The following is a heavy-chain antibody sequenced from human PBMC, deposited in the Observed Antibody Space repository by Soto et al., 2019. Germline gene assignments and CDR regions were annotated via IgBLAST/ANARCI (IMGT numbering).Heavy chain of an antibody. CDR3: ARDPTFYGGAAFDN. D-gene: IGHD4-17*01. J-gene: IGHJ4*01. Sequence: QVQLVESGGGVVQPGRSLRLSCAASGFTFSRNGMHWVRQAPGKGLEWVAGISDDGNNKFYIDSVKGRFTISRDNSKNTLYLQMNSLRAEDTAVYYCARDPTFYGGAAFDNWGHGNVVTVSS. V-gene: IGHV3-30*03. CDR1: GFTFSRNG. CDR2: ISDDGNNK.